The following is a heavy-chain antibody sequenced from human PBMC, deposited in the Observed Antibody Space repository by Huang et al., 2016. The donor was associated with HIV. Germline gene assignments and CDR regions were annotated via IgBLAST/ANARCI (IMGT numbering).Heavy chain of an antibody. Sequence: QVQLQQWGAGLLKPSETLSLTCAVYGGSFSGYSWSWIRQPPGKGLEWIGEINHSGSTNYNPSRKSRVTISVDTSKNQFSLKLSSVTAADTAVYYCARDYVVRGDIKAGWYMDVWGKGTTVTVSS. J-gene: IGHJ6*03. CDR1: GGSFSGYS. CDR2: INHSGST. V-gene: IGHV4-34*01. D-gene: IGHD3-10*01. CDR3: ARDYVVRGDIKAGWYMDV.